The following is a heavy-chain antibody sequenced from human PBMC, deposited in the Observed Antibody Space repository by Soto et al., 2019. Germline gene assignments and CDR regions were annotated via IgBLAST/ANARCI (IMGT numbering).Heavy chain of an antibody. Sequence: QVQLQESGPGLVRPSQTLSLTCTVSGDSISSGDFYWNWVRQHPGKGLEWIGYIYYGGGTNYNPSLKSRVISSAETSKNQFSLNLPSMTAADTAVYYCARFPVRESDAGGYEQAGIDLWGQGTLVTVSS. V-gene: IGHV4-31*03. CDR2: IYYGGGT. J-gene: IGHJ5*02. D-gene: IGHD2-8*02. CDR1: GDSISSGDFY. CDR3: ARFPVRESDAGGYEQAGIDL.